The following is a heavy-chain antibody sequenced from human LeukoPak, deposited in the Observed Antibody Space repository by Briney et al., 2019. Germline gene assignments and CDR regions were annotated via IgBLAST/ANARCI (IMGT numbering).Heavy chain of an antibody. CDR2: ISAYNGNT. V-gene: IGHV1-18*01. Sequence: ASVKVSCKASGYTFTSYGINWVRQAPGQGLEWMGWISAYNGNTNYAQKLQGRVTMTTDTSTSTAYMELRSLRSDDTAVYYCARDRKCSSTSCPYYYYYGMDVWGQGTTVTVSS. CDR1: GYTFTSYG. J-gene: IGHJ6*02. D-gene: IGHD2-2*01. CDR3: ARDRKCSSTSCPYYYYYGMDV.